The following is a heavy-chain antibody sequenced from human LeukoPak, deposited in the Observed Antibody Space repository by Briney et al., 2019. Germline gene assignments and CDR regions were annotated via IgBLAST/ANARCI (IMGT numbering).Heavy chain of an antibody. D-gene: IGHD3-22*01. Sequence: SETLSLTCTVSGGSISSSSYYWGWIRQPPGKGLEWIGSIYYSGSTYYNPSLKSRVTISVDTSKNQFSLKLSSVTAADTAVYYCARRVAYYYDSSGYYYYGPFDYWGQGTLVTVSS. CDR3: ARRVAYYYDSSGYYYYGPFDY. V-gene: IGHV4-39*01. CDR1: GGSISSSSYY. J-gene: IGHJ4*02. CDR2: IYYSGST.